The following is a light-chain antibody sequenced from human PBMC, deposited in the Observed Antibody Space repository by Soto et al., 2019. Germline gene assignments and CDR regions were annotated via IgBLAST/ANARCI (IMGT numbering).Light chain of an antibody. CDR3: QKYGSPPLT. V-gene: IGKV3-20*01. Sequence: EIVLTQSPGTLSLSPGERATLSCRASQSVSSSYLAWYQQKPGQAPRLLIYGASSRATGIPDRFSGSGSGTDFTLTISRLEPEDFAVYYCQKYGSPPLTFGGGTKVAIK. CDR1: QSVSSSY. CDR2: GAS. J-gene: IGKJ4*01.